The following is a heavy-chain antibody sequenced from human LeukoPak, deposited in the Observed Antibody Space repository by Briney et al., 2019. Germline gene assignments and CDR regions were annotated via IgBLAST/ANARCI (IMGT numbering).Heavy chain of an antibody. CDR2: ISSSGSTI. CDR1: GFTFSSYE. V-gene: IGHV3-48*03. CDR3: AGIYDSSGFDAFDI. Sequence: GGSLRLSCAASGFTFSSYEMNWVRQAPGKGLEWVSYISSSGSTIYYADSVKGRFTISRDNAKNSLYLQMNSLRAEDTAVYYCAGIYDSSGFDAFDIWGQGTMVTVSS. D-gene: IGHD3-22*01. J-gene: IGHJ3*02.